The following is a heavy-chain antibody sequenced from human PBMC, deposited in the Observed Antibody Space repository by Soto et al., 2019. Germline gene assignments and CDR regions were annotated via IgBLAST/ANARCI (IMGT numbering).Heavy chain of an antibody. D-gene: IGHD2-15*01. J-gene: IGHJ3*02. Sequence: QLQLQESGPGLVKPSETLSLTCTVSGGSISSSSYYWGWIRQPPGKGLAWIGSIYYSGSTYYNPSLKSRVTISVDTSKNQFSLKLSSVTAADTAVYYCARVIYCSGGSCYSDAFDIWGQGTMVTVSS. V-gene: IGHV4-39*01. CDR1: GGSISSSSYY. CDR2: IYYSGST. CDR3: ARVIYCSGGSCYSDAFDI.